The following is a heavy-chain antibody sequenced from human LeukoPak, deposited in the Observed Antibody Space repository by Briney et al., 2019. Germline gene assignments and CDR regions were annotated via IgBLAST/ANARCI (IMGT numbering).Heavy chain of an antibody. CDR2: IIPIFGSA. V-gene: IGHV1-69*01. D-gene: IGHD6-19*01. J-gene: IGHJ5*02. CDR3: ARDQGVAVAGTGWPNWFDP. Sequence: GSSVKVSCKASGGTFSSSAISWVRQAPGQGLEWMGGIIPIFGSANYAQKFKGRVTITADESTSTAYMELSSLRSEDTAVYYCARDQGVAVAGTGWPNWFDPWGQGTLVTVSS. CDR1: GGTFSSSA.